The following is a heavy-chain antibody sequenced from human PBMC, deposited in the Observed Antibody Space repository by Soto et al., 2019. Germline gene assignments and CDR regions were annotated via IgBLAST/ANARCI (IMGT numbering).Heavy chain of an antibody. V-gene: IGHV3-48*03. J-gene: IGHJ4*02. CDR2: ISSSGGSI. CDR3: ARAPFLTGYLDY. CDR1: GFTFSSYE. Sequence: HPGGSLRLSCAASGFTFSSYEMNWVRRAPGKGLEWVSYISSSGGSIYYADSVKGRFTISRDNAKKSLYLEINSLRAEDTAVYYCARAPFLTGYLDYWGQGTLVTAPQ. D-gene: IGHD3-9*01.